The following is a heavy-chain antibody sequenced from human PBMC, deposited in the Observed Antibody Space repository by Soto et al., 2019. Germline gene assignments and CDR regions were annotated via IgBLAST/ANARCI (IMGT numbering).Heavy chain of an antibody. CDR1: GFTFRNAW. V-gene: IGHV3-15*01. D-gene: IGHD1-1*01. CDR3: TTGGLGT. CDR2: IKSETNGGTT. J-gene: IGHJ3*01. Sequence: EVQLVESGGGLVKPGESLRLSCAASGFTFRNAWMSWVRQAPGKGLEWVGRIKSETNGGTTDYTAPVKGRFTISRDDSRNTLYLQMNSLKTEDTAVYYCTTGGLGTWGQGTMVSVSS.